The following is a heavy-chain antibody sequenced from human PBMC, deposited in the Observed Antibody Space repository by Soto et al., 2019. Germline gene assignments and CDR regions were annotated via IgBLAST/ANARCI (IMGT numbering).Heavy chain of an antibody. CDR1: GESVKSGSYY. CDR3: SAHSTRSPGRSDP. D-gene: IGHD2-21*01. J-gene: IGHJ5*02. Sequence: SETLSLTCTVSGESVKSGSYYWNWIRQPPGKGLEWIGYIHYSGNTRYNPSLKSRVAMSLDTSKNQFSLKLTSVTAADTAVYYCSAHSTRSPGRSDPWGQGTLVTVSS. CDR2: IHYSGNT. V-gene: IGHV4-61*01.